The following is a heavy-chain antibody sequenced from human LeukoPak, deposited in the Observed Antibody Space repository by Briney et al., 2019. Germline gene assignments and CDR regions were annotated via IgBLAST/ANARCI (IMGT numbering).Heavy chain of an antibody. D-gene: IGHD6-13*01. Sequence: GGSLRLSCAASGFTFDDYAMHWVRQAPGKALEGVSGLSWSSGSIGYADSVKGRFTISRDNAKNSLYLQMNSLRAEDTALYYCAKDVGYSSYYFDYWGQGTLVTVSS. CDR2: LSWSSGSI. CDR1: GFTFDDYA. CDR3: AKDVGYSSYYFDY. V-gene: IGHV3-9*01. J-gene: IGHJ4*02.